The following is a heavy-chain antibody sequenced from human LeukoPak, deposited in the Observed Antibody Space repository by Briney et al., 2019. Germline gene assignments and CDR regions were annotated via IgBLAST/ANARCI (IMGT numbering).Heavy chain of an antibody. Sequence: PGGSLRLSCAASGFTFSSYTMNWVRQAPGKGLEWVSSISSSSSYTNYADSVKGRFTISRDNAKNSLYLQMNSLRAEDTAVYYCARDSIAAYGMDVWGQGTTVIVSS. CDR3: ARDSIAAYGMDV. V-gene: IGHV3-21*04. CDR1: GFTFSSYT. CDR2: ISSSSSYT. J-gene: IGHJ6*02. D-gene: IGHD6-25*01.